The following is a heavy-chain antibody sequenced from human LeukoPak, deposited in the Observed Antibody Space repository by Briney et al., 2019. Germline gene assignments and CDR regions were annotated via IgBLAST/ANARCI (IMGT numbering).Heavy chain of an antibody. V-gene: IGHV4-39*01. D-gene: IGHD2-2*03. CDR1: GGSISSSSYY. J-gene: IGHJ4*02. Sequence: SETLSLTCTVSGGSISSSSYYWGWIRQPPGKGLEWIGRIYYSGSTFYNPSLKSRVTISVDTSKNQLSLRLSSVTAADTAVYYCARHGSTDYFDYWGQGTLVTVSS. CDR3: ARHGSTDYFDY. CDR2: IYYSGST.